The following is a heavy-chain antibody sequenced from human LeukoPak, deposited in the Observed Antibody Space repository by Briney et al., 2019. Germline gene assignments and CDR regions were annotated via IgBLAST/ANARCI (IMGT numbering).Heavy chain of an antibody. CDR3: AKGTHALDY. Sequence: GRSLRLSCAASGLTFSSYGMHWVRQAPGKGLEWVAVISYDGSNKYYADSVKGRFTISRDNSKNTLYLQMNSLRAEDTAVYYCAKGTHALDYWGQGTLVTVSS. J-gene: IGHJ4*02. V-gene: IGHV3-30*18. CDR1: GLTFSSYG. CDR2: ISYDGSNK. D-gene: IGHD1-14*01.